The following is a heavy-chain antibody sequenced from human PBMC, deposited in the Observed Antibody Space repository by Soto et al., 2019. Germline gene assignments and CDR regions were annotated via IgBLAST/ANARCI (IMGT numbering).Heavy chain of an antibody. Sequence: QPPGKGLEWIGYIYYSGSTNYNPSLKSRVTISVDTSKNQFSLKLSSVTAADTAVYYCARXWYSSSWYAWGAFDTWGLGTMFTVS. V-gene: IGHV4-59*01. CDR3: ARXWYSSSWYAWGAFDT. D-gene: IGHD6-13*01. CDR2: IYYSGST. J-gene: IGHJ3*02.